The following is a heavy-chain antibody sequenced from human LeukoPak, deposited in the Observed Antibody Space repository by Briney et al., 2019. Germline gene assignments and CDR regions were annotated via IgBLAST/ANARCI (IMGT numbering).Heavy chain of an antibody. D-gene: IGHD2/OR15-2a*01. Sequence: PGGSLRLSCAASGFTFGAYAMNWVRQAPGKGLEWVSCISGSSSYIYYGDSVKGRFTISRDNAKNSLYLQMNSLRAEDTAVYYCARAGTENHFDYWGQGTLVTVSS. J-gene: IGHJ4*02. V-gene: IGHV3-21*01. CDR1: GFTFGAYA. CDR3: ARAGTENHFDY. CDR2: ISGSSSYI.